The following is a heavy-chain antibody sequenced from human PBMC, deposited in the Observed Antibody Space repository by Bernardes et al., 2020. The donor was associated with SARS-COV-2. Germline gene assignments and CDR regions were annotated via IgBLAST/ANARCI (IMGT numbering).Heavy chain of an antibody. Sequence: ASVKVSCKASGYTFTGYFMHWVRQAPGQGLEWMGWINPNSGGTNYAQKFQGRVTMTRDTSITTAYMELSRLRSDDTAVYYCARDVVDTDTNWFDPWGQGTLVTVSS. CDR2: INPNSGGT. CDR3: ARDVVDTDTNWFDP. V-gene: IGHV1-2*02. J-gene: IGHJ5*02. D-gene: IGHD5-18*01. CDR1: GYTFTGYF.